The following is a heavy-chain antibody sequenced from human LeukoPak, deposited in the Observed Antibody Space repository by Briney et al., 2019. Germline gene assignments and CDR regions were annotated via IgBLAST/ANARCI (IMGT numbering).Heavy chain of an antibody. V-gene: IGHV3-23*01. J-gene: IGHJ4*02. CDR3: KMGDGSPPLGQ. CDR2: ISGSGTST. D-gene: IGHD5-24*01. CDR1: GFTFTTYA. Sequence: PGGSLRLSCAVSGFTFTTYAMTWVRQAPGKGLEWVSAISGSGTSTYYADSVKGRFTISRDNSGNTLYLQMNSLRAEDTAIYYCKMGDGSPPLGQWGQGTLVTVSS.